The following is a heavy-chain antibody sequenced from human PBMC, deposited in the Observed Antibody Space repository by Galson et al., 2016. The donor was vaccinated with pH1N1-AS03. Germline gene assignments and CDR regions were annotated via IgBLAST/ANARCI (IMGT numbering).Heavy chain of an antibody. CDR1: GFTVSSGY. D-gene: IGHD3-3*01. CDR2: IHPGGDT. V-gene: IGHV3-66*02. J-gene: IGHJ6*02. CDR3: AGDEGFANGINV. Sequence: SLRLSCAATGFTVSSGYHMSWVRQAPGTGLEWASVIHPGGDTYNADSVKGRFTISRDNFENMVYLQMNSLRPADTAVYYCAGDEGFANGINVWGQGTTVTVSS.